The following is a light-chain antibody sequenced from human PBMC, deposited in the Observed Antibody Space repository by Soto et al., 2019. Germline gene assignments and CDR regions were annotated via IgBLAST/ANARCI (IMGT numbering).Light chain of an antibody. CDR1: TSIGGSS. CDR2: RAS. V-gene: IGKV3-20*01. CDR3: QQSGT. J-gene: IGKJ3*01. Sequence: EIVLTQSPGTLSLSPGERATLSCRASTSIGGSSLAWYQHRPGQAPRLLLYRASARAAGVADRFSGSGSGTDFALTISSLEPEDFAVDYCQQSGTFGPGTKVDSK.